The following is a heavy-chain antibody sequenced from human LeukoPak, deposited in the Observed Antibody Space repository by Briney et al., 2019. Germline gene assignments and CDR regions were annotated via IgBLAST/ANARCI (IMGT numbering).Heavy chain of an antibody. CDR2: ISWNGVTT. CDR1: GFSFRGYT. J-gene: IGHJ6*03. V-gene: IGHV3-43*01. D-gene: IGHD3-22*01. Sequence: GGSLRLSCAASGFSFRGYTMHWVRQVPGKSLEWVSLISWNGVTTYYGDSVKGRFTISRDDSKNSLFLQMNSLRVEDTAVYYCAKDGGNYYDSGGSYLMRSYMDVWGRGTTVSVSS. CDR3: AKDGGNYYDSGGSYLMRSYMDV.